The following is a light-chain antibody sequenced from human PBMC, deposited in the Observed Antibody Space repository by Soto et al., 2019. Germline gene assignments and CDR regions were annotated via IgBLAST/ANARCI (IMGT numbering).Light chain of an antibody. V-gene: IGLV4-60*02. CDR2: LEGSGSY. CDR1: SGHSSYI. Sequence: QLVLTQSSSASASLGSSVKLTCTLSSGHSSYIIAWHQQQPGKAPRYLMKLEGSGSYNKGSGVPDRFSGSSSAADRYLTISNLQFEDEADYYCETWDSNPRVFGTGTKLTVL. J-gene: IGLJ1*01. CDR3: ETWDSNPRV.